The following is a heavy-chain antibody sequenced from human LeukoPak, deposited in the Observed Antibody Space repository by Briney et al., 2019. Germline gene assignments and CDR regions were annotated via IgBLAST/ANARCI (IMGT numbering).Heavy chain of an antibody. CDR3: TRLRKFSDRFSSGMDV. J-gene: IGHJ6*02. D-gene: IGHD2-21*01. CDR1: GFTFSDHY. V-gene: IGHV3-72*01. CDR2: IRDKANSYTT. Sequence: GGSLRLSCAASGFTFSDHYMDWVRQTPGKGLEWVGRIRDKANSYTTEYDASVKGRFSISRDDSESSLYLQMNSLRTGDTAVYYCTRLRKFSDRFSSGMDVWGQGTTVTVSS.